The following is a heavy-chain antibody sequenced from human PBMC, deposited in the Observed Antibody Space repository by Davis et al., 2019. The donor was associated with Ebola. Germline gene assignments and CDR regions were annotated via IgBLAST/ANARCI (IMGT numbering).Heavy chain of an antibody. CDR1: GGTFSSYA. D-gene: IGHD1/OR15-1a*01. CDR3: AREGSFVAGTDNWFDP. V-gene: IGHV1-69*04. Sequence: SVKVSCKASGGTFSSYAISWVRQAPGQGLEWMGRIIPILGIANYAQKLQGRVTMTTDTSTSTAYMELRSLRSDDTAVYYCAREGSFVAGTDNWFDPWGQGTLVTVSS. J-gene: IGHJ5*02. CDR2: IIPILGIA.